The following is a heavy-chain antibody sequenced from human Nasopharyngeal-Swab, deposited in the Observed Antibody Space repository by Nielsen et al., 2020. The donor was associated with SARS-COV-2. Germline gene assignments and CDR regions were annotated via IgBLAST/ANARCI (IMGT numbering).Heavy chain of an antibody. CDR1: GGSFSGYY. Sequence: GSLRLSCAVYGGSFSGYYWSWIRQPPGKGLEWIGEINHRGSTNYNPSLKSRVTISVDTSKNQFSLKLSSVTAADTAVYYCASPELDSSGYYIGYWGQGTLVTVSS. CDR3: ASPELDSSGYYIGY. CDR2: INHRGST. V-gene: IGHV4-34*01. D-gene: IGHD3-22*01. J-gene: IGHJ4*02.